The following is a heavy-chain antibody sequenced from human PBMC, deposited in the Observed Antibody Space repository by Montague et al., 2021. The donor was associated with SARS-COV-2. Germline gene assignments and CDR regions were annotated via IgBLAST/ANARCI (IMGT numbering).Heavy chain of an antibody. CDR1: GDSIGNWTYY. J-gene: IGHJ2*01. CDR2: LYYTGGA. CDR3: AREFEGYFDL. V-gene: IGHV4-39*07. D-gene: IGHD3-10*01. Sequence: SETLSLTCTVSGDSIGNWTYYWGLVRQPPGKRLEWIASLYYTGGAFYNPSLMSRVTTSFDTSKHQISLNLASVTAADTAVYYGAREFEGYFDLWGRGTLVMVSS.